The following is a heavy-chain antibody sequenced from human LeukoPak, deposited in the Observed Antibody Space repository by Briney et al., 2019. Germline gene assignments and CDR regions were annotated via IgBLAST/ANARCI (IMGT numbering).Heavy chain of an antibody. CDR2: ISYDGGNQ. CDR1: GFTFSSYS. D-gene: IGHD2-15*01. CDR3: AREDMLDY. J-gene: IGHJ4*02. V-gene: IGHV3-30*04. Sequence: GGSLRLSCAASGFTFSSYSMHWVRQAPGKGLEWVAIISYDGGNQYYADSVKGRFTISRDNSKNTLYLQMNSLRAEGTAVYYCAREDMLDYWGQGTLVTVSS.